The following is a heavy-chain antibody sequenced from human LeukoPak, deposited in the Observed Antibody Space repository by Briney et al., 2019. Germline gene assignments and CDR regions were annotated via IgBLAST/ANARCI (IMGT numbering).Heavy chain of an antibody. CDR2: LSGSGRTT. CDR1: GFTFSNAW. J-gene: IGHJ5*02. CDR3: AKNRGIGSADWFDP. V-gene: IGHV3-23*01. Sequence: GGSLGLSCAASGFTFSNAWMSWVRQAPGKGLEWISALSGSGRTTYYADSVKGRFTISRDNSGNTLYLQMNSLTVEDTALYYCAKNRGIGSADWFDPWGQGTLVTVSS. D-gene: IGHD2-2*01.